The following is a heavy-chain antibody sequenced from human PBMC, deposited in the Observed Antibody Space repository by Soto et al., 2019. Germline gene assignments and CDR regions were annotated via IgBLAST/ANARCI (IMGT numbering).Heavy chain of an antibody. V-gene: IGHV1-3*01. J-gene: IGHJ4*02. Sequence: ASVKVSCKASGYTFSSYGVHWVRQAPGQRLEWMGWINAGNGNTKYSQKFQGRVTINRDTSASTAYMELSRLRSEDTAVYYCARDGAVAGSINFDYWGQGTLVTVSS. CDR3: ARDGAVAGSINFDY. CDR1: GYTFSSYG. CDR2: INAGNGNT. D-gene: IGHD6-19*01.